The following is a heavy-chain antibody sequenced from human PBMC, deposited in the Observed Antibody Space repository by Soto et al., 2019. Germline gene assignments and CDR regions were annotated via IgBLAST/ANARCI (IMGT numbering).Heavy chain of an antibody. CDR2: ISGSGGTA. Sequence: EVQLLESGGGSVQPGGTLRLSCAASGFTFSNYAMHWVRRPPGKGQEWVSSISGSGGTAYYADSVKGRFFTTRDSLVNTLYMQMISMRAVDAAVDYCAKGRGQNWSFDYWGQGTLVTVSP. V-gene: IGHV3-23*01. J-gene: IGHJ4*02. CDR3: AKGRGQNWSFDY. CDR1: GFTFSNYA. D-gene: IGHD1-1*01.